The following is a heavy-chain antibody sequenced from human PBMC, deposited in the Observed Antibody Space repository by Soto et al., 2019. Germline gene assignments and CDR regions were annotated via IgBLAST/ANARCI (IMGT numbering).Heavy chain of an antibody. CDR2: IIPIFGTA. D-gene: IGHD1-26*01. CDR3: ARDSSGSYYDFDY. V-gene: IGHV1-69*13. Sequence: GASVKVSCKASGGTFSSYAISWVRQAPGQGLEWMGGIIPIFGTASYAQKFQGRVTITADESTSTAYMELSSLRSEDTAVYYCARDSSGSYYDFDYWGQGTLVTVSS. CDR1: GGTFSSYA. J-gene: IGHJ4*02.